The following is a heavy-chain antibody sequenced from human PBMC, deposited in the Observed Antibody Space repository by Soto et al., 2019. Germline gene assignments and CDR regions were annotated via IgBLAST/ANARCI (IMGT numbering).Heavy chain of an antibody. CDR2: ISGSGGST. J-gene: IGHJ6*02. CDR3: AKWDFGVVNWQNYYYGMDV. Sequence: VGSLRLSCAASGFTFSSYAMSWVRQAPGKGLEWVSAISGSGGSTYYADSVKGRFTISRDNSKNTLYLQMNSLRAEDTAVYYCAKWDFGVVNWQNYYYGMDVWGQGTTVTVSS. CDR1: GFTFSSYA. V-gene: IGHV3-23*01. D-gene: IGHD3-3*01.